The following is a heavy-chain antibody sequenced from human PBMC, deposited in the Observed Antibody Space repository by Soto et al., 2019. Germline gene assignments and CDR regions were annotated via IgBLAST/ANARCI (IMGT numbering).Heavy chain of an antibody. CDR2: INPSGGST. CDR3: ASVSSGWYASWSLGPHYYYYGMDV. D-gene: IGHD6-19*01. CDR1: GYTFTSYD. V-gene: IGHV1-46*01. J-gene: IGHJ6*02. Sequence: VSVKVSCKASGYTFTSYDMNWVRPAPGQGLEWMGIINPSGGSTSYAQKFQGRVTMTRDTSTSTVYMELSSLRSEDTAVYYCASVSSGWYASWSLGPHYYYYGMDVWGQGTTVTVSS.